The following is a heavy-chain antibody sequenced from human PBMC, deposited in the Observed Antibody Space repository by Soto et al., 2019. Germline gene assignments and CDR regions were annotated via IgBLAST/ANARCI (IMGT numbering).Heavy chain of an antibody. CDR1: GGSISSYY. Sequence: SETLSLTCTVSGGSISSYYWSWIRQPPGKGLEWIGYIYYSGSTNYNPSLKSRVTISVDTSKNQFSLKLSSVTAADTVVYYFSIVLISAGGYSYGFDYGMDVWGQGTTVTVSS. J-gene: IGHJ6*02. V-gene: IGHV4-59*01. D-gene: IGHD5-18*01. CDR3: SIVLISAGGYSYGFDYGMDV. CDR2: IYYSGST.